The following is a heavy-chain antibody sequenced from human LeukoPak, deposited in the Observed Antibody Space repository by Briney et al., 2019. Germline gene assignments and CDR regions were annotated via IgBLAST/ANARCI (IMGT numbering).Heavy chain of an antibody. CDR1: GFTFSSYA. Sequence: GGSLRLSCAASGFTFSSYAMSWVRQAPGEGLEWVSSISDSGTHIYYADSVKGRFTISRDNSKNTVYLQMNSLRAEDTAVYYCAKDRDGYNPDYWGQGTLVTVSS. V-gene: IGHV3-23*01. CDR2: ISDSGTHI. J-gene: IGHJ4*02. CDR3: AKDRDGYNPDY. D-gene: IGHD5-24*01.